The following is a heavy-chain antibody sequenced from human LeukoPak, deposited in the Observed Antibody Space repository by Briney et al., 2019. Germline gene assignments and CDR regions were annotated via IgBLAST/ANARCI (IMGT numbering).Heavy chain of an antibody. J-gene: IGHJ4*02. Sequence: QPGGSLRLSCAASGFTFSSYAMSWDRQAPGKGLEWVSAISGSGDSTYYADSEKGRFTISRDNSKNMLYLQMSSLRAEDTAVYYCAKSPYDSSSYSFDYWGQGTLVTVSS. CDR3: AKSPYDSSSYSFDY. V-gene: IGHV3-23*01. D-gene: IGHD3-22*01. CDR1: GFTFSSYA. CDR2: ISGSGDST.